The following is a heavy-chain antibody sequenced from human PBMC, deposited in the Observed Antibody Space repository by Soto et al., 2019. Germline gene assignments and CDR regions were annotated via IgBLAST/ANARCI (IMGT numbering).Heavy chain of an antibody. CDR3: AAVRGESYYDPFDI. CDR2: IYYSGST. V-gene: IGHV4-39*01. CDR1: GGSIGSSIYY. Sequence: SETLSLTCSVSGGSIGSSIYYWGWIRRPPGKGLEWIGSIYYSGSTYCNPSLKSRVTISIDTSKNEFSLRLSSVTAADTAVFYCAAVRGESYYDPFDIWGQGTRVTVSS. D-gene: IGHD1-26*01. J-gene: IGHJ3*02.